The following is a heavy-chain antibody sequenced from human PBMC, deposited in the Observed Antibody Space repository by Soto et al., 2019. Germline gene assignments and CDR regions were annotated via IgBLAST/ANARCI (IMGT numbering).Heavy chain of an antibody. Sequence: ASVKVSCKAFGYTFTGYYMHGVRQAPGQGLEWMGWINPNSGGTNYAQKFQGRVTMTRDTSISTAYMKLSRLRSDDTAVYYCARPMVRGGPRNWFDPWGQGTLVTSPQ. CDR1: GYTFTGYY. D-gene: IGHD3-10*01. J-gene: IGHJ5*02. CDR2: INPNSGGT. CDR3: ARPMVRGGPRNWFDP. V-gene: IGHV1-2*02.